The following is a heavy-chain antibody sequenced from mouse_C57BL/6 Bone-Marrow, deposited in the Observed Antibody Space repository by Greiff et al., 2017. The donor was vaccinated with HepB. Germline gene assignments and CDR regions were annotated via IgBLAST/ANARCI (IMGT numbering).Heavy chain of an antibody. D-gene: IGHD2-3*01. J-gene: IGHJ2*01. CDR3: ARSPIYDAFAY. CDR1: GYTFTSYW. CDR2: IDPSDSYT. V-gene: IGHV1-59*01. Sequence: QVQLQQPGAELVRPGTSVKLSCKASGYTFTSYWMHWVKQRPGQGLEWIGVIDPSDSYTNYNQKFKGKATLTVDTSSSTAYMQLSSLTSEDSAVYYCARSPIYDAFAYWGQGTTLTVSS.